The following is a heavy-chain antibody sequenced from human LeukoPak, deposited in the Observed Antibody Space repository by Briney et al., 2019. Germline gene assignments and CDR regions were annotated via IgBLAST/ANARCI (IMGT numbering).Heavy chain of an antibody. Sequence: ASVKVSCKASGGTFSSYAISWVRQAPGQGLEWMGGIIPIFGTANYAQKFQGRVTITADESTSTAYMELSSLRSEDTAVYYCASGAYDYIWGSSRPLDYWGQGTLVTVSS. CDR1: GGTFSSYA. CDR3: ASGAYDYIWGSSRPLDY. D-gene: IGHD3-16*02. CDR2: IIPIFGTA. J-gene: IGHJ4*02. V-gene: IGHV1-69*13.